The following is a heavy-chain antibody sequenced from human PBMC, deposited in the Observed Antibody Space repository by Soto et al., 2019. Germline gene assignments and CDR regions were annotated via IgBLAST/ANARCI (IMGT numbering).Heavy chain of an antibody. CDR3: ARDALPYGDYDWFDP. CDR2: IYYSGST. D-gene: IGHD4-17*01. CDR1: GGSISSYY. Sequence: SSETLSLTCTVSGGSISSYYWSWIRQPPGKGLEWIGYIYYSGSTNYNPSLKSRVTISVDTSKNQFSLKLSSVTAADTAVYYCARDALPYGDYDWFDPWGQGTLVTVSS. J-gene: IGHJ5*02. V-gene: IGHV4-59*01.